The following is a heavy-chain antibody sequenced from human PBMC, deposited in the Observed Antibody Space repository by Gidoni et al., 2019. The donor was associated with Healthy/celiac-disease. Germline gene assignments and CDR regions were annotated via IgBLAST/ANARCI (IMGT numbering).Heavy chain of an antibody. V-gene: IGHV4-4*07. D-gene: IGHD6-13*01. J-gene: IGHJ4*02. CDR3: ASGFAADDFDY. CDR2: IYTSGST. CDR1: GGSISSYY. Sequence: QVQLQESGPGLVKPSETLSLTCTVPGGSISSYYWSWIRQPAGKGLAWIGRIYTSGSTNYNPSLKSRVTMSVDTSKNQFSLKLSSVTAADTAVYYCASGFAADDFDYWGQGTLVTVSS.